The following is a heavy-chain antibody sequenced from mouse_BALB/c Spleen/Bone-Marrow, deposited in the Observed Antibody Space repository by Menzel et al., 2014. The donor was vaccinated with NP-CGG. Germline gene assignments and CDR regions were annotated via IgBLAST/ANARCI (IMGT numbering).Heavy chain of an antibody. D-gene: IGHD1-1*01. CDR2: IDPANGNT. J-gene: IGHJ2*01. CDR1: GFNIEDSY. V-gene: IGHV14-3*02. Sequence: EVQLQESGAEIVKPGASVKSSCTTSGFNIEDSYIYWRKQRPEQGLEWIGRIDPANGNTKYDPKFQGKATITVDTSSATAYLQLSSLTSEDTAVYYCARNYGSSLDYWGQGTTLTVSS. CDR3: ARNYGSSLDY.